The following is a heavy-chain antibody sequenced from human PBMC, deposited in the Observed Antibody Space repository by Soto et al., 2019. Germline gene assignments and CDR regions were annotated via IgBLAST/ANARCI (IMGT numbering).Heavy chain of an antibody. D-gene: IGHD6-19*01. Sequence: PSETLSLTFTVSGGSVSSGNYYWSWIRQPPGKGLEWIGYIYYSGSTNYNPSLKSRVTISVDTSKNQFSLKLSSVTAADTAVYYCARRAYSSGWDNWFDPWGQGTLVTVSS. V-gene: IGHV4-61*01. CDR1: GGSVSSGNYY. CDR3: ARRAYSSGWDNWFDP. CDR2: IYYSGST. J-gene: IGHJ5*02.